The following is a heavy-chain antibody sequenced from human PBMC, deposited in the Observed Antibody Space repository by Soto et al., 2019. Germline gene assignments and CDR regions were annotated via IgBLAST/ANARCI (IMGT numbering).Heavy chain of an antibody. V-gene: IGHV4-39*01. D-gene: IGHD3-9*01. CDR1: GGSISSSSYY. Sequence: QLQLQESGPGLVKPSETLSLTCTVSGGSISSSSYYWGWIRQPPGKGLEWIGSIYYSGSTYYNPSLKSRVTISVDTSKNQFSLKLSSVTAADTAVYYCARLVLRSFDYYGMDVWGQGTTVTVSS. J-gene: IGHJ6*02. CDR3: ARLVLRSFDYYGMDV. CDR2: IYYSGST.